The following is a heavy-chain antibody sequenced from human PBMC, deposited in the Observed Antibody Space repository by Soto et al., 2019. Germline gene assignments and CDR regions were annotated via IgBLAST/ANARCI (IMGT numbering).Heavy chain of an antibody. CDR3: ARQLERRVGAASH. V-gene: IGHV3-11*01. CDR2: ISPSGAVT. Sequence: QVQLVESGGGLVKSGGSLTLSCSTSGFFFTDYFMSWIRQAPGKGLEWVSYISPSGAVTHYADSVKGRFTISRDNTKNSLFLQMSSLRDDDTAVYYCARQLERRVGAASHWGQGTRVSGSS. D-gene: IGHD1-26*01. J-gene: IGHJ4*02. CDR1: GFFFTDYF.